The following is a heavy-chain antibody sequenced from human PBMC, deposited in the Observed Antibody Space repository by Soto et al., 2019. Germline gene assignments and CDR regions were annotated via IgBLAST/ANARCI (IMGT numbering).Heavy chain of an antibody. Sequence: LRLSCAASGFTFSDYYMSWFRQAPGKGLEWVSYISGSGFTTHDADSVKGRFTISRDNAKNSLYLQMNSLRVEDTAVYYCARVGSIAAAGTPDYWGQGTLVTVSS. CDR3: ARVGSIAAAGTPDY. J-gene: IGHJ4*02. CDR2: ISGSGFTT. D-gene: IGHD6-13*01. CDR1: GFTFSDYY. V-gene: IGHV3-11*01.